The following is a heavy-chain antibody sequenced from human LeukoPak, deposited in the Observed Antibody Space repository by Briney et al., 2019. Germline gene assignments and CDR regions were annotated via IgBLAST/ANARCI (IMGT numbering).Heavy chain of an antibody. Sequence: APVKVSCKASGYTFTGYYMHWVRQAPGQGLEWMGYIYPNSGATKYAQKFQGRVTMTRDTSISTAYMELSGLRPDDTAVYYCGTLLSNGPFDYWGQGSLVTVSS. J-gene: IGHJ4*02. CDR2: IYPNSGAT. CDR1: GYTFTGYY. V-gene: IGHV1-2*02. CDR3: GTLLSNGPFDY.